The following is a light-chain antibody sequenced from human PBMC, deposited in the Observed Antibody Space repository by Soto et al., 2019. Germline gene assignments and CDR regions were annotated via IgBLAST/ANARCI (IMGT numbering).Light chain of an antibody. Sequence: QPVLTQSSSASASLGSSVTLTCILSSGHSTYIIAWHQQQPGKAPRFLMTLDRSGSYNRGRGVPDRFSGSSSGADRYLTISNLQFEDEGDYYCETWYSNTHKVFGGGTKVTVL. J-gene: IGLJ3*02. CDR1: SGHSTYI. V-gene: IGLV4-60*02. CDR3: ETWYSNTHKV. CDR2: LDRSGSY.